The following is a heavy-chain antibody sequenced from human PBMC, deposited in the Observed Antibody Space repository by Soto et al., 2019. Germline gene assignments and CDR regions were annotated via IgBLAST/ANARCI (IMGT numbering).Heavy chain of an antibody. CDR3: APSLWFGTQVEL. CDR1: GGYFNDNY. J-gene: IGHJ5*02. V-gene: IGHV4-34*01. D-gene: IGHD3-10*01. CDR2: ISRSGTT. Sequence: QVQLQQWGAGLLKPSETLSLSCAVYGGYFNDNYYTWFRQPPGKGLEWIGEISRSGTTKYIPSLKNRASISFDTSKTQVSLKVTSVTAADTAVYYCAPSLWFGTQVELWGQGALVTASS.